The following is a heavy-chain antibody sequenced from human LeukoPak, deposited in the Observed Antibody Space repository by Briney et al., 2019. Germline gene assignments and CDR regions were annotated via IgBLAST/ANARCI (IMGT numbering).Heavy chain of an antibody. Sequence: GGSLRLSCAASGFTFSSYAMHWVRQAPGKGLEWVAVISYDGSNKYYADSVKGRFTISRDNSKNTLYLQMNSLRAEDTAVYYCLRSGGGRASNWGQGTLVTVSS. J-gene: IGHJ4*02. D-gene: IGHD2-15*01. CDR2: ISYDGSNK. V-gene: IGHV3-30*04. CDR3: LRSGGGRASN. CDR1: GFTFSSYA.